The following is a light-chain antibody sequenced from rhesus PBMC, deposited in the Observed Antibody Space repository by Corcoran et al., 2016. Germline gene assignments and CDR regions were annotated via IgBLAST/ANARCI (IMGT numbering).Light chain of an antibody. J-gene: IGKJ3*01. V-gene: IGKV2-104*02. Sequence: DIVMTQTPLSLPVTPGEPASISCRSSESLLDSEDGNTYLDWYLPKPGQSPKFMIYEVSNRAPGVPGRCSGSGSDTGLTMKISIVDAEDVGVYYCGQGTHWPPFTFGPGTKLDIK. CDR3: GQGTHWPPFT. CDR2: EVS. CDR1: ESLLDSEDGNTY.